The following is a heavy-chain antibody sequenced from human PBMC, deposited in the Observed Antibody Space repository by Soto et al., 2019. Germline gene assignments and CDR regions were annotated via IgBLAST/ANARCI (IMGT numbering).Heavy chain of an antibody. CDR2: ITHSGST. CDR3: ARAAPGLWFGDYYYGMDV. CDR1: GGSFSGYY. D-gene: IGHD3-10*01. J-gene: IGHJ6*02. Sequence: SETLSLTLAVYGGSFSGYYWSWIRQPPGKGLEWIGEITHSGSTNYNPSLKSRVTISVDTSKNQFSLKLSSVTAADTAVYYCARAAPGLWFGDYYYGMDVWGQGTTVS. V-gene: IGHV4-34*01.